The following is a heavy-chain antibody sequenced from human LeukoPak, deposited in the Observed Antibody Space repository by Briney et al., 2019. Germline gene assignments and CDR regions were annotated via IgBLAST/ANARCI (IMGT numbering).Heavy chain of an antibody. J-gene: IGHJ3*01. CDR1: GFTFSTHW. D-gene: IGHD3-9*01. CDR2: SNSDGSST. V-gene: IGHV3-74*01. Sequence: PGRSLRLSCAASGFTFSTHWMHWVRHAPGKGLVWVSRSNSDGSSTSYADSVKGRFTISRDNAKNTLYLQMNSLRVEDTAVYYCARGPSFYDMVTRYSNDALDFWGQGTMVTVSS. CDR3: ARGPSFYDMVTRYSNDALDF.